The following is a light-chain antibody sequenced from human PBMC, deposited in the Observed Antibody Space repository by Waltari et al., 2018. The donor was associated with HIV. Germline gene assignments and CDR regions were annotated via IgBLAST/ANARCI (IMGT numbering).Light chain of an antibody. Sequence: QSALTQPASVSGPPGQSITISCTGTSSDVGAYDYVFWYQQHPGKAPKLRIYDVHNRPSGVSHRFSGSKSATTASLTISGLQAEDEADYYCSSYTTSSTYVCGTGTKVTVL. CDR2: DVH. CDR1: SSDVGAYDY. J-gene: IGLJ1*01. V-gene: IGLV2-14*03. CDR3: SSYTTSSTYV.